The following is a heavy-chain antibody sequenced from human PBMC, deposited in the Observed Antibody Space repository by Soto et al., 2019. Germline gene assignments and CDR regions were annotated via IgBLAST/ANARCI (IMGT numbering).Heavy chain of an antibody. J-gene: IGHJ4*02. CDR2: IYYSGST. D-gene: IGHD3-22*01. CDR3: ARGDYDSSGYYGPLDY. CDR1: GGSISSGDYY. V-gene: IGHV4-30-4*01. Sequence: QVQLQESGPGLVKPSQTLSLTCTVSGGSISSGDYYWSWIRQPPGKGLEWIGYIYYSGSTYYNPSLKSRVTISVDTSKSQFSLKLSSVTAADTAVYYCARGDYDSSGYYGPLDYWGQGTLVTVSS.